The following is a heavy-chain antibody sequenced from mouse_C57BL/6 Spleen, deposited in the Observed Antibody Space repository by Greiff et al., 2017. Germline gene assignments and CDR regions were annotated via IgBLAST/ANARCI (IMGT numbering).Heavy chain of an antibody. CDR1: GYTFTSYW. V-gene: IGHV1-64*01. CDR2: IHPNSGST. CDR3: ARRCSSPYWYFDG. Sequence: VQLQQPGAELVKPGASVKLSCKASGYTFTSYWMHWVKQRPGQGLEWIGMIHPNSGSTNYNEKFKGKATLTADKSSSTAYMQLSSLTSEDSAVYYCARRCSSPYWYFDGWGTGTTVTVSS. J-gene: IGHJ1*03. D-gene: IGHD1-1*01.